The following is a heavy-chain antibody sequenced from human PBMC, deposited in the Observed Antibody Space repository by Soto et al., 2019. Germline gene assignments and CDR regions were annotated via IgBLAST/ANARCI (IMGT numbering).Heavy chain of an antibody. V-gene: IGHV3-30*18. CDR3: AKDWLGSGYAKHYGMDV. J-gene: IGHJ6*02. Sequence: QPGGSLRLSCAASGFTFSIYGMHWVRQAPGKGLEWVAVISYDGSNKYYADSVKGRFTISRDNSKNTLYLQMNSLRAEDTAVYYCAKDWLGSGYAKHYGMDVWGQGTTVTVSS. D-gene: IGHD3-22*01. CDR1: GFTFSIYG. CDR2: ISYDGSNK.